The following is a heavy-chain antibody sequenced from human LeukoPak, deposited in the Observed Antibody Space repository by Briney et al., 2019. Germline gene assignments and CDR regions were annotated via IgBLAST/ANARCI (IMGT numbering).Heavy chain of an antibody. CDR1: GGSISSGGYS. J-gene: IGHJ4*02. CDR3: ARQGASTWIQLWHFDY. V-gene: IGHV4-30-4*07. CDR2: IYYSGTT. D-gene: IGHD5-18*01. Sequence: PSETLSLTCTVSGGSISSGGYSWSWIRQPPGKGLEWIGYIYYSGTTYYSPSLKSRISIAVDTSKNQFSLKLSSVTAADTAVYYCARQGASTWIQLWHFDYWGQGTLVTVSS.